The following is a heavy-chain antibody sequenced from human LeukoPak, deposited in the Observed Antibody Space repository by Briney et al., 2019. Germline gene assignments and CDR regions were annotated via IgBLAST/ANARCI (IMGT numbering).Heavy chain of an antibody. V-gene: IGHV4-61*02. CDR2: IYTSGST. J-gene: IGHJ5*02. CDR1: GGSISSGSYY. Sequence: SETLSLTCTVSGGSISSGSYYWSWIRQPAGRGLEWIGRIYTSGSTNYNPSLKSRVTISVDTSKNQFSLKLSSVTAADTAVYYCAREGQGCSGGSCYSVGWFDPWGQGTLVTVSS. CDR3: AREGQGCSGGSCYSVGWFDP. D-gene: IGHD2-15*01.